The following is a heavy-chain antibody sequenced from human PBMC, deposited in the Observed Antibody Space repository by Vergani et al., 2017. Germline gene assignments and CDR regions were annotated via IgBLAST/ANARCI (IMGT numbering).Heavy chain of an antibody. CDR1: GYTFTSYG. Sequence: QVQLVQSGAEVKKPGASVKVSCKASGYTFTSYGISWVRQAPGQGLEWMGWISAYNGNTNYAQKLQGRVTMTTDTSTSTAYMGLRSLRSVDTAVYYWARDLGSDSGYYYSYYYYGMDVWGQGTTVTVSS. J-gene: IGHJ6*02. D-gene: IGHD3-22*01. V-gene: IGHV1-18*01. CDR2: ISAYNGNT. CDR3: ARDLGSDSGYYYSYYYYGMDV.